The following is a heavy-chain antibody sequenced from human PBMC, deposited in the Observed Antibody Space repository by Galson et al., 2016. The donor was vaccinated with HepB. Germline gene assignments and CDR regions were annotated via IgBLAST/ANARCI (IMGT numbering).Heavy chain of an antibody. D-gene: IGHD3-10*01. CDR3: VKDFYGSGSYFSVGHDH. CDR1: GFNFDNYA. Sequence: SLRLSCAASGFNFDNYAMNWVRQAPGKGPEWVSSIKGGGASPKYADSVMGRFTISRDNTHNTLHLQMNSLRAEDTAVYYCVKDFYGSGSYFSVGHDHWGQGTLVTVSS. CDR2: IKGGGASP. V-gene: IGHV3-23*01. J-gene: IGHJ4*02.